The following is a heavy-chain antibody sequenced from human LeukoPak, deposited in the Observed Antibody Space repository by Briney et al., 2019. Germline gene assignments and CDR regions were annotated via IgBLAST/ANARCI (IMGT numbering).Heavy chain of an antibody. CDR1: GFTFSSYS. CDR3: AKVWYSSGPWAFDI. D-gene: IGHD6-19*01. J-gene: IGHJ3*02. Sequence: GGSLRLSCAASGFTFSSYSMNWVRQAPGKGLEWVSYISSSSSTIYYADSVKGRFTISRDNAENSLYLQMNSLRAEDTAVYYCAKVWYSSGPWAFDIWGQGTMVAVSS. CDR2: ISSSSSTI. V-gene: IGHV3-48*01.